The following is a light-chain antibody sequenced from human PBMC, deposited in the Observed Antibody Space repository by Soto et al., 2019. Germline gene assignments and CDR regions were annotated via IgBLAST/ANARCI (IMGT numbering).Light chain of an antibody. Sequence: QSVRTQPPSASGTLGQRVTISCSGSSSNIGSNTVNWYQKLPGTAPKLLIYSDNQRPSGVPDRFSGSKSGTSASLAISGLQSDDEADYYCAAWDDSLDGQGVFGGGTKLTVL. CDR1: SSNIGSNT. J-gene: IGLJ3*02. CDR3: AAWDDSLDGQGV. V-gene: IGLV1-44*01. CDR2: SDN.